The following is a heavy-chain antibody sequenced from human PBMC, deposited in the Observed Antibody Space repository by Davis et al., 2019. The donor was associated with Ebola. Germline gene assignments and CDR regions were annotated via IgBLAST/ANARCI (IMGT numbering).Heavy chain of an antibody. CDR2: INHSGST. Sequence: PSETLSLTCAVYGGSFSGYYWSWIRQPPGKGLEWIGEINHSGSTNYNPSLKSRVTISVDPSKNQFSLKLSSVTAADTAVYYCARDLHDYSNYWFDPWGQGTLVTVSS. CDR3: ARDLHDYSNYWFDP. J-gene: IGHJ5*02. CDR1: GGSFSGYY. D-gene: IGHD4-11*01. V-gene: IGHV4-34*01.